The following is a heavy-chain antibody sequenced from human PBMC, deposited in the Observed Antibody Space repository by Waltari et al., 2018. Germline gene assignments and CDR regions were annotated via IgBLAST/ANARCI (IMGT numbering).Heavy chain of an antibody. D-gene: IGHD1-20*01. Sequence: EVQLVESGGGLVQPGGSLRLSCAASGVTLSNYWMTWVGQAPGKGLEWVANIKEDGSEKYHVDSVKGRFTISSDNANSSLYLQMNSLRAEDTAVYYCARDFRHSFRFYKYYYYMDVWGKGTTVTISS. V-gene: IGHV3-7*01. CDR1: GVTLSNYW. J-gene: IGHJ6*03. CDR2: IKEDGSEK. CDR3: ARDFRHSFRFYKYYYYMDV.